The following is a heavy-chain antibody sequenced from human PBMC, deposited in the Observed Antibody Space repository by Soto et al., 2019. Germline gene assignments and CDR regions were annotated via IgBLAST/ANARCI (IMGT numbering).Heavy chain of an antibody. CDR1: GHISGHYG. D-gene: IGHD1-26*01. Sequence: QVQLVQSAPELTKPGASVKVSCRVSGHISGHYGISWVRLRAGQGLEWMGWISAHRGHTNYAHKFRGRVTMTTDPSTATGSMELTNLLSDDAAVYFCARDGDQWDQRFCDNWGQGTLVTVSS. J-gene: IGHJ4*02. CDR2: ISAHRGHT. CDR3: ARDGDQWDQRFCDN. V-gene: IGHV1-18*01.